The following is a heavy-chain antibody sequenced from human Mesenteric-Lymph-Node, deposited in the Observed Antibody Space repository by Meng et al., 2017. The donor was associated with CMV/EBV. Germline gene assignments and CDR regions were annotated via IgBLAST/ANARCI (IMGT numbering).Heavy chain of an antibody. CDR2: IDWDDDK. CDR3: ARMSRYFHYVFDV. J-gene: IGHJ3*01. CDR1: GFSLNTSGMR. V-gene: IGHV2-70D*14. D-gene: IGHD3-9*01. Sequence: SGPTLVHPTQTLTLTCSVSGFSLNTSGMRVSWVRQPPGEALEWLARIDWDDDKFYNSSLKTRLSTSKDTAKNQVVLVMTNMYPVDTATDYCARMSRYFHYVFDVWGQGTTVTVSS.